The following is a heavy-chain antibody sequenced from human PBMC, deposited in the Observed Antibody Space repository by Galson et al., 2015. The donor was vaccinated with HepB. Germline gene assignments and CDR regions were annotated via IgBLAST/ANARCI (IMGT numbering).Heavy chain of an antibody. D-gene: IGHD5-24*01. CDR2: IYYSGNT. CDR1: GGPIRSYF. J-gene: IGHJ3*02. CDR3: ARASSRGMGAFDI. Sequence: ETLSLTCTVSGGPIRSYFWSWIRQPPGKGLEWIAYIYYSGNTNYNPSLKSRVTISVDTSKNQFSLKLISVTAADTAVYYCARASSRGMGAFDIWGLGTMVTVSS. V-gene: IGHV4-59*12.